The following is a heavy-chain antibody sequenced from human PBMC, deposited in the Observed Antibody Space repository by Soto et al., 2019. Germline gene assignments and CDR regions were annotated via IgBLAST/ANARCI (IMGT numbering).Heavy chain of an antibody. CDR2: ISTNGGST. CDR1: GFTFSSYA. D-gene: IGHD3-22*01. CDR3: VKGEYYYDSSGYYPFDY. J-gene: IGHJ4*01. Sequence: GGSLRLSCAASGFTFSSYAMHWVRQAPGKGLEYVSSISTNGGSTHYADSVKGRFTISRDNSKNTQYLQMSSLRADDTAVYYCVKGEYYYDSSGYYPFDYWGQGTLVTVSS. V-gene: IGHV3-64D*06.